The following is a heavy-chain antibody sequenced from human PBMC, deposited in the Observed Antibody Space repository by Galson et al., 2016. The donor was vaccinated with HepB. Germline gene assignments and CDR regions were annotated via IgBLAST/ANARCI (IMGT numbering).Heavy chain of an antibody. V-gene: IGHV3-30*18. CDR2: ISYDGSNE. CDR3: AKHPGENYYAYFHY. D-gene: IGHD3-16*01. J-gene: IGHJ4*02. CDR1: GFTFNNAW. Sequence: SLRLSCAASGFTFNNAWMNWVRQAPGKGLEWVAVISYDGSNEYYADSVKGRFTIYRDNSKNSLYLQMNSLRAEDTAVYYCAKHPGENYYAYFHYWGQGTLVTVSS.